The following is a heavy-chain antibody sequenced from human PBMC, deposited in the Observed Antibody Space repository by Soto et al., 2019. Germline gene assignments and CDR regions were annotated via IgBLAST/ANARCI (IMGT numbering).Heavy chain of an antibody. Sequence: EVQLVESGGGLVKPGGSLRLSCAASGFTFSSYSMNWVRQAPGKGLEWVSSISSSSSYIYYADSVKGRFTISRDNAKNSLYLQMNSLRAEDTAVYYCARGGKYYYDSSGYYFLEIVDYWGQGTLVTVSS. CDR2: ISSSSSYI. CDR1: GFTFSSYS. D-gene: IGHD3-22*01. V-gene: IGHV3-21*01. CDR3: ARGGKYYYDSSGYYFLEIVDY. J-gene: IGHJ4*02.